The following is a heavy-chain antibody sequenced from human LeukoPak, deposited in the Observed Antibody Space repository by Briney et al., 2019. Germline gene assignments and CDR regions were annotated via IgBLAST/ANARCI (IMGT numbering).Heavy chain of an antibody. CDR3: ARETNFGSGYMWFDP. CDR2: ISYDGRNK. J-gene: IGHJ5*02. CDR1: GFTFSSYA. Sequence: GGSLRLSCEASGFTFSSYAMHWVRQAPGEGLDWVSLISYDGRNKYFADSVKGRFTISRDNSKNTLYLEMTSLRTEDTAVYYCARETNFGSGYMWFDPWGQGTLVTVSS. D-gene: IGHD3-3*01. V-gene: IGHV3-30*01.